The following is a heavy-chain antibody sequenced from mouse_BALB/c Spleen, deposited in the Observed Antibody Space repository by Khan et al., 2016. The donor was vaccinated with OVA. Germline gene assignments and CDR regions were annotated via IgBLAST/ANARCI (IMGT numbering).Heavy chain of an antibody. D-gene: IGHD1-1*01. CDR2: ISRANNV. CDR1: GFTFNNYA. V-gene: IGHV5-6-5*01. Sequence: EVELVESGGGLVKPGGSLKLSCAASGFTFNNYAMFWVRQTTEKRLEWVASISRANNVYYLDSVKGRFTISRDNARNILYLEMSSLRSEDTAMYYCTRGYYFGEMDYWGQGTSVTVSS. J-gene: IGHJ4*01. CDR3: TRGYYFGEMDY.